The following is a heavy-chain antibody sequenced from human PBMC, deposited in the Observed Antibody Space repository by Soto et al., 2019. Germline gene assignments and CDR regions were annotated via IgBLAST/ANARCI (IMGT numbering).Heavy chain of an antibody. CDR3: AKVAGTTFRYYGMDV. V-gene: IGHV3-30*18. CDR1: GLTFSSSG. CDR2: ISYDGSNK. D-gene: IGHD1-1*01. J-gene: IGHJ6*02. Sequence: PAGSLRLSCAATGLTFSSSGIHGVLQATGKGLEWVAVISYDGSNKYYADSVKGRFTISRDNSKNTLYLQMNSLRAEDTAVYYCAKVAGTTFRYYGMDVWGQGTTVTVSS.